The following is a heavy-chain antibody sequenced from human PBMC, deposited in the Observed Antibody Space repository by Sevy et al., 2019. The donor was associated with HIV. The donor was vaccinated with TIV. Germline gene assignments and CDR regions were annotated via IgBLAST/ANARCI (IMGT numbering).Heavy chain of an antibody. Sequence: GGSLRLSCAASGFTFSSYWMHWVRQAPGKGLEWVANIKQDGSEKYYVDSLKGRFTISRDNAKNSLYLQMNSVRPEDTAVYYCGRAMDVWGQGTTVTVSS. CDR2: IKQDGSEK. V-gene: IGHV3-7*01. J-gene: IGHJ6*02. CDR1: GFTFSSYW. CDR3: GRAMDV.